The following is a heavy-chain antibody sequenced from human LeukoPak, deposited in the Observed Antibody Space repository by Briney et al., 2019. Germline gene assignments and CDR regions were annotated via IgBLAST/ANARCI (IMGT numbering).Heavy chain of an antibody. V-gene: IGHV3-21*01. D-gene: IGHD2-2*01. Sequence: PGGSLRLSYAASGFTFSSYSMNWAPQAPGKALECVSPIISISSYIYYADSVKGRFTISRDNAKNSLYLQMNSLRAEDTAVYYGARDQGAHVPDYWGQGSRVTVSS. CDR2: IISISSYI. CDR3: ARDQGAHVPDY. CDR1: GFTFSSYS. J-gene: IGHJ4*02.